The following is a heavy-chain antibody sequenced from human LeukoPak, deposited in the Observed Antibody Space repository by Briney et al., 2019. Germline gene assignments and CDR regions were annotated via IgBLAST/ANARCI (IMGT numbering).Heavy chain of an antibody. CDR3: AKRYTSGWYQYYFDC. CDR2: ISGSGINT. V-gene: IGHV3-23*01. D-gene: IGHD6-13*01. Sequence: HSGGSLRLSCAASGFAFSSFAMGWVRQAPGKGLEWVSGISGSGINTYYADSVKGRFTISRDNSKGTLYLQMNSLRAEDTAVYYCAKRYTSGWYQYYFDCWGQGTLVTASS. CDR1: GFAFSSFA. J-gene: IGHJ4*02.